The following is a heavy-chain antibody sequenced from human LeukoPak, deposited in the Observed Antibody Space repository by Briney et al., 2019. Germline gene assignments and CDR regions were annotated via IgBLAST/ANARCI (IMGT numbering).Heavy chain of an antibody. CDR2: MNSDGSSI. CDR3: ARDWYSGSYYAGDY. J-gene: IGHJ4*02. Sequence: GGSLRLSCAASGFTFSSYWMHWVRQAPGKGLVWVSRMNSDGSSISYADSVKGRFTISRDNAKNTLYLQMNSLRAEDTAVYYCARDWYSGSYYAGDYWGQGTLVTVSS. D-gene: IGHD1-26*01. CDR1: GFTFSSYW. V-gene: IGHV3-74*01.